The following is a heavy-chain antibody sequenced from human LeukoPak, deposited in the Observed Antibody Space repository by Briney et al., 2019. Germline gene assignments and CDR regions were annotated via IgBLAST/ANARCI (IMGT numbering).Heavy chain of an antibody. D-gene: IGHD5-24*01. CDR3: ARLRDGYNYYYYYYMDV. J-gene: IGHJ6*03. V-gene: IGHV5-51*01. CDR2: IYPGDSDT. CDR1: GYSFTSYW. Sequence: GESLKISCKGSGYSFTSYWIGWVRQMPGKGLEWMGIIYPGDSDTRYSPSFQGQVTISADKSISTAYLQWSSLKASDTAMYYCARLRDGYNYYYYYYMDVWGKGTTVTISS.